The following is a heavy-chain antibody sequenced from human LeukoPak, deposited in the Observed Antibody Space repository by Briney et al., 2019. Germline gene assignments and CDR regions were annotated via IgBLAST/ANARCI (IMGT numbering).Heavy chain of an antibody. D-gene: IGHD3-22*01. CDR3: ARVTNYYDSSGYLYYFDY. CDR1: GGSISSYY. Sequence: SETLSLTCSVSGGSISSYYWSWLRQPAGKGLEWIGRIYTSGSTNYNPSLKSRVTMSVDTSKNQFSLKLSSVTAADTAVYYCARVTNYYDSSGYLYYFDYWGQGTLVTVSS. V-gene: IGHV4-4*07. CDR2: IYTSGST. J-gene: IGHJ4*02.